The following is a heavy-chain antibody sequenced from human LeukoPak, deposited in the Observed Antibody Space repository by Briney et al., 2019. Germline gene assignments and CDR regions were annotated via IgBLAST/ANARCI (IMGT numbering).Heavy chain of an antibody. CDR3: ARDSRGSGWFFDY. Sequence: PSETLSVTCTVSGGSISSYYWSWIRQPPGKGLEWIGYIYYSGSTNYNPSLKSRVTISVDTSKNQFSLKLSSVTAADTAVYYCARDSRGSGWFFDYWGQGTLVTVSS. D-gene: IGHD6-19*01. CDR2: IYYSGST. V-gene: IGHV4-59*01. CDR1: GGSISSYY. J-gene: IGHJ4*02.